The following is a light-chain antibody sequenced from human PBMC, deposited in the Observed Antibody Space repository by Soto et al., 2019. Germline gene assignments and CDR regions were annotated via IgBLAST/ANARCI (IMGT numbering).Light chain of an antibody. CDR1: QSVSGRN. CDR3: QQYGRPPWT. V-gene: IGKV3-20*01. Sequence: EIVLTQSPGTLSLSPGERATLSCRASQSVSGRNLAWYQQKPGQAPRLVIFGASTRAPGIPDRFTGRGSGTDFTITISRLEPEDFAVYYCQQYGRPPWTFGQGTKVEIK. CDR2: GAS. J-gene: IGKJ1*01.